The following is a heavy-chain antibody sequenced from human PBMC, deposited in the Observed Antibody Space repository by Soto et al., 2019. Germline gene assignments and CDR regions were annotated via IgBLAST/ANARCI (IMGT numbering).Heavy chain of an antibody. J-gene: IGHJ6*02. CDR2: IYPGDSDT. D-gene: IGHD3-3*01. V-gene: IGHV5-51*01. Sequence: GESLKISCKGSGYSFTSYWIGWVRQMPGKGLEWMGIIYPGDSDTRYSPSFQGQVTISADKSISTAYLQWSSLKASDTAMYYCARQGKYYDFWSGYPTYCMDVWGQGTTVTVSS. CDR3: ARQGKYYDFWSGYPTYCMDV. CDR1: GYSFTSYW.